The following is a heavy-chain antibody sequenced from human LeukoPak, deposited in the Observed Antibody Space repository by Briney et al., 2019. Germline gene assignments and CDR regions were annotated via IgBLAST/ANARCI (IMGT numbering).Heavy chain of an antibody. V-gene: IGHV4-4*07. D-gene: IGHD5-18*01. CDR3: ARDLRGEGYSSTYYFDY. CDR2: IYTSGST. Sequence: PSETLSLTCAVYGGSFSGYYWSWIRQPAGKGLEWIGRIYTSGSTNYNPSLKSRVTMSVDTSKNQFSLKLSSVTAADTAVYYCARDLRGEGYSSTYYFDYWGQGTLVTVSS. J-gene: IGHJ4*02. CDR1: GGSFSGYY.